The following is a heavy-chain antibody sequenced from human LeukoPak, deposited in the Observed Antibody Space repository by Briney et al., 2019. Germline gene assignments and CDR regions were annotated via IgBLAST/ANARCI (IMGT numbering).Heavy chain of an antibody. Sequence: GGSLRLSCTASGFTFGDYAMSWVRQAPGKGLEWVGFIRSKAYGGTTEYAASVKGRFTISRDDSKSIAYLQMNSLKTEDTAVYYCTRVPTYVPAAPGYYFDYWGQGTLVTVSS. CDR3: TRVPTYVPAAPGYYFDY. V-gene: IGHV3-49*04. D-gene: IGHD2-2*01. CDR1: GFTFGDYA. CDR2: IRSKAYGGTT. J-gene: IGHJ4*02.